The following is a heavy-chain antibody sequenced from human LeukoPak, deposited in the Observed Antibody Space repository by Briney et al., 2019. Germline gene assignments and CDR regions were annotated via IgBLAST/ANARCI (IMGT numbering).Heavy chain of an antibody. J-gene: IGHJ6*02. CDR3: ARVHRMYYYYGMDV. CDR2: ISYDGSNK. V-gene: IGHV3-30*04. Sequence: GGSLRLSCAASGFTFSSYAMHWVRQAPGKGLEWVAVISYDGSNKYYADSVKGRFTISRDNSKNTLYLQMNSLRAEDTAVCYCARVHRMYYYYGMDVWGQGTTVTVSS. D-gene: IGHD2-15*01. CDR1: GFTFSSYA.